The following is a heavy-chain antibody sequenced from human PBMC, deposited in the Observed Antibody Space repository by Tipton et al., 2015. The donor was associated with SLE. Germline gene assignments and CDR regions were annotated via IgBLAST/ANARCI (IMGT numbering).Heavy chain of an antibody. D-gene: IGHD6-13*01. CDR1: GGSISSSSYY. J-gene: IGHJ4*02. CDR3: ARGGSIAAAGTSEFDY. Sequence: TLSLTCTVSGGSISSSSYYWGWIRQPPGKGLEWIGSIYYSGSTYYNPSLKSRVTISVDTSKNQFSLKLSSVTAADTAVYYCARGGSIAAAGTSEFDYWGQGTLVTVSS. CDR2: IYYSGST. V-gene: IGHV4-39*01.